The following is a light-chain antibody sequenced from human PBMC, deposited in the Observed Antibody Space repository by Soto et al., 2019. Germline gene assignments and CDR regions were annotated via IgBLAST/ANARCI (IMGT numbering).Light chain of an antibody. CDR2: DEN. V-gene: IGLV1-51*01. CDR3: GTWDSSLSVWL. CDR1: SSNIGNKY. Sequence: QSVLTQPPSVSAAPGQKVTISCSGGSSNIGNKYVSWYQQLPGTAPKLLIYDENKRPSGIPDRFSGSKSGTSATLGITGLQTGDEGDYYCGTWDSSLSVWLFGGGTKLTVL. J-gene: IGLJ3*02.